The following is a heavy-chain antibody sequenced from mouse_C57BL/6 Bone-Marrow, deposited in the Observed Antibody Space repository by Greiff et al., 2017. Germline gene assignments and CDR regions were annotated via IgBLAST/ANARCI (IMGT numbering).Heavy chain of an antibody. Sequence: EVQLVESGGGLVKPGGSLKLSCAASGFTFSDYGMHWVRQAPAKGLEWVAYISSGSSTIYYEDPVKGRFTISRDNAKNTLFLQMTSLRSEDTAMYYCARGGDSSGYGLAYWGQGTLVTVSA. CDR2: ISSGSSTI. CDR3: ARGGDSSGYGLAY. CDR1: GFTFSDYG. V-gene: IGHV5-17*01. J-gene: IGHJ3*01. D-gene: IGHD3-2*02.